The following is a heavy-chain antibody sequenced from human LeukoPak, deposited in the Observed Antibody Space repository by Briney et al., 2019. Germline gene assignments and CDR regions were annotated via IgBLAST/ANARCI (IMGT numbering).Heavy chain of an antibody. CDR2: ISGDGGYT. V-gene: IGHV3-74*01. CDR1: GFTFSDYY. D-gene: IGHD2-15*01. CDR3: GRDLGGNFDH. Sequence: PGGSLRLSCAASGFTFSDYYMSWIRQAPGKGLVWVSRISGDGGYTTYADSVKGRFTISRDNAKTTLYLQMNSLRAEDTAVYYCGRDLGGNFDHWGQGTLVTVSS. J-gene: IGHJ4*02.